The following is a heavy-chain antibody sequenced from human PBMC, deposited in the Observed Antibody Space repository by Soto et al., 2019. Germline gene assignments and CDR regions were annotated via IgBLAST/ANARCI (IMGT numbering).Heavy chain of an antibody. CDR3: AREDSIIIPAVSDF. CDR1: GFAFNNYG. V-gene: IGHV3-21*01. J-gene: IGHJ4*02. Sequence: SLRLSCTVSGFAFNNYGINWVRQAPGKGLEWVSSISKSDYTYYSDSVKGRFTISRDNAKNSVSLQMNTLRIEDTAVYYCAREDSIIIPAVSDFWGQGTLVTVSS. CDR2: ISKSDYT. D-gene: IGHD2-2*01.